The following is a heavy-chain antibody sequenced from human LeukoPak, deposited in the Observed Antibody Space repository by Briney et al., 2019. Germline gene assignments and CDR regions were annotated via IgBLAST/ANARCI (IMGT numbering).Heavy chain of an antibody. J-gene: IGHJ4*02. CDR3: AKDSGDYYDSSGYYYLDY. Sequence: GGSLRLSCAASGFTFSSYAMSWVRQAPGKGLEWVSAISGSGGSTYYADSVKGRFTISRDNSKNTLYLQMNSLRAEDTAVYYCAKDSGDYYDSSGYYYLDYWGQGTLVTASS. V-gene: IGHV3-23*01. CDR1: GFTFSSYA. D-gene: IGHD3-22*01. CDR2: ISGSGGST.